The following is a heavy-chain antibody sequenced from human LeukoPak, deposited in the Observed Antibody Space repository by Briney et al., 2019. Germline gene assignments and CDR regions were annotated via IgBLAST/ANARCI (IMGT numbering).Heavy chain of an antibody. CDR3: ARDGHGNWNEGGWFDP. CDR1: GFTFSTYW. V-gene: IGHV3-74*01. J-gene: IGHJ5*02. D-gene: IGHD1-1*01. CDR2: INGDGSST. Sequence: GGSPRLSCAASGFTFSTYWMHWVRQAPGKGLVWVSRINGDGSSTSYADSVKGRFTISRDNAKNTLYLQMNSLRAEDTAVYYCARDGHGNWNEGGWFDPWGQGTLVTVSS.